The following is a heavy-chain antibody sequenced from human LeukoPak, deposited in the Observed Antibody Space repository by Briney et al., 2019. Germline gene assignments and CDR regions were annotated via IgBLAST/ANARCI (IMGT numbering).Heavy chain of an antibody. CDR3: ARHYGSGSYYPSY. J-gene: IGHJ4*02. D-gene: IGHD1-26*01. Sequence: GGSLRLSCAASRFTFSSYDMSWVRQAPGKGLEWVSAISGSGGSTYYADSVKGRFTISRDNSKNTLYLQMNSLRAEDTAVYYCARHYGSGSYYPSYWGQGTLVTVSS. CDR1: RFTFSSYD. CDR2: ISGSGGST. V-gene: IGHV3-23*01.